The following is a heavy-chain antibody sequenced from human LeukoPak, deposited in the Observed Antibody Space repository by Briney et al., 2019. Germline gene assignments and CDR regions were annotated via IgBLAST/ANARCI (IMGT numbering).Heavy chain of an antibody. Sequence: GGSLRLSCAASGFTFSSYWMHWVRQAPGKGLVWVSVITGNTGSTYYADSVKGRFTISRDNSKNTLSLQMNSLRAEDTAVYYCARGTPHYYYYYGMDVWGQGTTVTVSS. V-gene: IGHV3-23*01. CDR2: ITGNTGST. J-gene: IGHJ6*02. CDR1: GFTFSSYW. CDR3: ARGTPHYYYYYGMDV.